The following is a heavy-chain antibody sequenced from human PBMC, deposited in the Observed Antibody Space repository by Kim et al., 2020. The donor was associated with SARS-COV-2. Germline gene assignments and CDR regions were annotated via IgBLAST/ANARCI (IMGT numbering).Heavy chain of an antibody. Sequence: GGSLRLSCEASGFPFSTFGMHWVRQAPGKGLEWVALIWYDARDTFYADSVKGRFTISRDNSKNTVYLQMNSLRAGDTAVYYCARKGYTGRTIHGMNVWGQGTTVTVSS. CDR2: IWYDARDT. CDR3: ARKGYTGRTIHGMNV. D-gene: IGHD1-26*01. V-gene: IGHV3-33*01. CDR1: GFPFSTFG. J-gene: IGHJ6*02.